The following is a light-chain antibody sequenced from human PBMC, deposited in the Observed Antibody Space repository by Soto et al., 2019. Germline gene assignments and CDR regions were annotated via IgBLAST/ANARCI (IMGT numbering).Light chain of an antibody. CDR1: QGIKNY. CDR2: AAS. V-gene: IGKV1-27*01. Sequence: DIQVTQYPSSLSASVGDRVTITCRASQGIKNYLAWYQQKPGEIPKLLIYAASTLESGIPPRFSGSGSGTDFTLTINKLRPEDVATYYCQRYYNAPFTFGGGTKVEIK. CDR3: QRYYNAPFT. J-gene: IGKJ4*01.